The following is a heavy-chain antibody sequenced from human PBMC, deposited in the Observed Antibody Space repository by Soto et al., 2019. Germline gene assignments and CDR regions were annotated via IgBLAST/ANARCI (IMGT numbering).Heavy chain of an antibody. CDR3: ARDSRLVGATPQDY. CDR2: INPYGNSA. V-gene: IGHV3-74*01. D-gene: IGHD1-26*01. Sequence: GGSLSLSCAASGFAFSTHAMNWVRQAPGKGLVWVSRINPYGNSADYADSVKGRFTISRDNAKNTLYLQMNSLRAEDTAVYYCARDSRLVGATPQDYWGQGTLVTVSS. J-gene: IGHJ4*02. CDR1: GFAFSTHA.